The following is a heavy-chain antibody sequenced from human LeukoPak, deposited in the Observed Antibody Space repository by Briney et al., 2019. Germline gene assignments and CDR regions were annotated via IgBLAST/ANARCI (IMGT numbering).Heavy chain of an antibody. J-gene: IGHJ4*02. CDR3: ARGPVGMAAPFDY. Sequence: PSETLSLTCTVSGGSISSGSYYWSWLRQPAGKGLEWIGRIYTSGSTNYNPSLKSRVTISVDTSKNQFSLKLSSVTAADTAVYYCARGPVGMAAPFDYWGQGTLVTVSS. CDR1: GGSISSGSYY. CDR2: IYTSGST. D-gene: IGHD5-24*01. V-gene: IGHV4-61*02.